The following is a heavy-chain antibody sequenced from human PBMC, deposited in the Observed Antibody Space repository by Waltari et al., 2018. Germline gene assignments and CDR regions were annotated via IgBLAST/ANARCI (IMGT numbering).Heavy chain of an antibody. Sequence: QLQLQESGPGLVKPSETLSLTCTVSGGSISSSSYYWGWIRQPPGKGLEWIGSIYYSGSTYSNPSLKSRVTISVDTSKNQFSLKLSSVTAADTAVYYCARGFIVVVPAARPFDYWGQGTLVTVSS. CDR1: GGSISSSSYY. CDR3: ARGFIVVVPAARPFDY. J-gene: IGHJ4*02. D-gene: IGHD2-2*01. CDR2: IYYSGST. V-gene: IGHV4-39*07.